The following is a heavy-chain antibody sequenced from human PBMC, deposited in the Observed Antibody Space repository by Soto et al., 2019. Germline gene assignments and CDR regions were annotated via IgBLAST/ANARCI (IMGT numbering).Heavy chain of an antibody. D-gene: IGHD3-16*02. CDR3: ARSISPYDYIWRSYRGHYFDY. V-gene: IGHV3-21*01. CDR2: ISSSSSYI. CDR1: GFTFSSYS. Sequence: EVQLVESGGGLVKPGGSLRLSCAASGFTFSSYSMNWVRQAPGKGLEWVSSISSSSSYIYYADSVKGRFTISRDNAKNSLHLQKKSLRAEDTAVYYCARSISPYDYIWRSYRGHYFDYWGQGTLVTVSS. J-gene: IGHJ4*02.